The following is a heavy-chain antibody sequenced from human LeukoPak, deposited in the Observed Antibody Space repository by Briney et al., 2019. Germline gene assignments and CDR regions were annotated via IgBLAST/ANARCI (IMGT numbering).Heavy chain of an antibody. CDR2: IIPIFGTA. V-gene: IGHV1-69*13. J-gene: IGHJ4*02. D-gene: IGHD3-10*01. CDR3: ARWESGDLDY. CDR1: GGTFSSYA. Sequence: ASVKVSCKASGGTFSSYAISWLRQAPGQGLEWMGGIIPIFGTANYAQKFQGRVTITADESTSTAYMELSSLRSEDTAVYYCARWESGDLDYWGQGTLVTVSS.